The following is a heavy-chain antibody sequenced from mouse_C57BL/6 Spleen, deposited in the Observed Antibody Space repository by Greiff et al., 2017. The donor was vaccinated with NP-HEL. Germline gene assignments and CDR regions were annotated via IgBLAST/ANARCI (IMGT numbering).Heavy chain of an antibody. CDR3: ARDWGYEGYYAMDY. CDR1: GYSITSGYY. V-gene: IGHV3-6*01. J-gene: IGHJ4*01. D-gene: IGHD2-2*01. CDR2: ISYDGSN. Sequence: ESGPGLVKPSQSLSLTCSVTGYSITSGYYWNWIRQFPGNKLEWMGYISYDGSNNYNPSLKNRISITRDTSKNQFFLKLNSVTTEDTATYYCARDWGYEGYYAMDYWGQGTSVTVSS.